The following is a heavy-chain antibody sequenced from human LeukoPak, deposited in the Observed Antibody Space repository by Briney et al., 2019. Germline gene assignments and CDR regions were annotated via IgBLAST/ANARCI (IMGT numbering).Heavy chain of an antibody. Sequence: GGSLRLSCAASGFTFSSYAMSWVRQAPGKGLEWVSAISGSGGSTYYADSVKGRFTISRDNSKNTLYLQMNSLRAEDTAVYYCAKPIAAARTSYYYYGMDVWGQGTTVTVSS. CDR3: AKPIAAARTSYYYYGMDV. V-gene: IGHV3-23*01. CDR2: ISGSGGST. J-gene: IGHJ6*02. D-gene: IGHD6-13*01. CDR1: GFTFSSYA.